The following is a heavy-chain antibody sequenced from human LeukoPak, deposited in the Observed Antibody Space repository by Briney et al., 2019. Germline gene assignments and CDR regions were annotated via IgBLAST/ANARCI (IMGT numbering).Heavy chain of an antibody. CDR1: GDSMDTHY. D-gene: IGHD2-21*01. Sequence: SETLSLTCTVSGDSMDTHYWSWIRQTPGKGLEWIAYISYSGSFNYNPSLKSRVTTSIDTSKNQFSLVLTSVTAADTAVHYCARFVPVRTHTNSPGFDYWGQGTLVTVSS. CDR3: ARFVPVRTHTNSPGFDY. J-gene: IGHJ4*02. CDR2: ISYSGSF. V-gene: IGHV4-59*11.